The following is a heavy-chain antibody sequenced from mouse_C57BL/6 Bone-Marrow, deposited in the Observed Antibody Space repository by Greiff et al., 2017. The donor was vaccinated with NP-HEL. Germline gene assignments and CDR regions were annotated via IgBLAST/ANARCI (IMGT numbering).Heavy chain of an antibody. V-gene: IGHV1-22*01. CDR1: GYTFTDYN. CDR2: INPNNGGT. Sequence: VQLQQSGPELVKPGASVKMSCKASGYTFTDYNMHWVKQSHGKSLEWIGYINPNNGGTSYNQKFKGKATLTVNKSSSTAYMELRSLTSEDSAVYYCAKREGYYGNFPAWFAYWGQGTLVTVSA. J-gene: IGHJ3*01. D-gene: IGHD2-1*01. CDR3: AKREGYYGNFPAWFAY.